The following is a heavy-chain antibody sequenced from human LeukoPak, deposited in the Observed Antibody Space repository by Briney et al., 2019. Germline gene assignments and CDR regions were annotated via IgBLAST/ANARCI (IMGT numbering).Heavy chain of an antibody. CDR1: GGSVSSGSYY. Sequence: SETLSLTCTVSGGSVSSGSYYWSWIRQPPGKGLEWIGYMYYSGSTSYNPSLKSRVTISVDTSKNQFSLKLSSVTAADTAVYYCARGSTLIRGFDYWGQGTLVTVSS. CDR3: ARGSTLIRGFDY. V-gene: IGHV4-61*01. J-gene: IGHJ4*02. D-gene: IGHD3-10*01. CDR2: MYYSGST.